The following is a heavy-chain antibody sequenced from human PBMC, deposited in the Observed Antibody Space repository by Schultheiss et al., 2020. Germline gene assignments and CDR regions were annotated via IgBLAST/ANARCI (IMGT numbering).Heavy chain of an antibody. D-gene: IGHD5-18*01. Sequence: GGSLRLSCAASGFSFSSYEMNWVRQAPGKGLEWISYISSSGSTIYYADSVKGRFTISRDNAKNSLYLQMNSLRAEDTALYYCAKDAEDTAMGHFDYWGQGTLVTVSS. V-gene: IGHV3-48*03. CDR1: GFSFSSYE. CDR2: ISSSGSTI. CDR3: AKDAEDTAMGHFDY. J-gene: IGHJ4*02.